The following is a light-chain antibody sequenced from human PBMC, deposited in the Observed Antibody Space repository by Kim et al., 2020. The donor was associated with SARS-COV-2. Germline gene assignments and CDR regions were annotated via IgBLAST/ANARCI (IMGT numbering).Light chain of an antibody. CDR1: QSVLSSSNNQNS. J-gene: IGKJ2*01. Sequence: DIVMTQSPDSLAVSLGVRATINCKSSQSVLSSSNNQNSLAWYQQKPAQPPKLLIYWASTRESGVPDRFSGSGSGTDFTLTITSLQAEDVAVYYCQQYYSAPDTFGQGTRLEI. CDR3: QQYYSAPDT. CDR2: WAS. V-gene: IGKV4-1*01.